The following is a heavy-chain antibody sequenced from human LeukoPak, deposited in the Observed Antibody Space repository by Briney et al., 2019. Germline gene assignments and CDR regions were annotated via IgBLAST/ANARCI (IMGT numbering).Heavy chain of an antibody. CDR2: ISNSGTT. V-gene: IGHV4-59*12. J-gene: IGHJ6*03. CDR3: ARVPRSYYYYYYMDV. Sequence: SETLSLTCTVSGGSISSYYWSWIRQSPGKGLEWIATISNSGTTYYNLSLKSRVTISMDTSKNHFFLRLTSVTAADTAVYYCARVPRSYYYYYYMDVWGKGTTVTVSS. CDR1: GGSISSYY.